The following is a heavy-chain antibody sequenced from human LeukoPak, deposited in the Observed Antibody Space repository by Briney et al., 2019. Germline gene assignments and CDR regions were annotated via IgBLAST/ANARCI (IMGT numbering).Heavy chain of an antibody. Sequence: GSLRLSCAVSGITLSNYGMSWVRQAPGKGLEWIGEINHSGSTNYNPSLKSRVTISVDTSKNQFSLKLSSVTAADTAVYYCARGNYDFWSGHNWFDPWGQGTLVTVSS. CDR3: ARGNYDFWSGHNWFDP. V-gene: IGHV4-34*01. J-gene: IGHJ5*02. D-gene: IGHD3-3*01. CDR1: GITLSNYG. CDR2: INHSGST.